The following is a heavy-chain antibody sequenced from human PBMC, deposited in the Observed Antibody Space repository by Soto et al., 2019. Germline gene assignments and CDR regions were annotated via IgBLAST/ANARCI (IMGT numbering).Heavy chain of an antibody. Sequence: GGSLRLSCAASGFTFSSYGMHWARQAPGKGLEWVAVIWYDGSNKYYADSVKGRFTISRDNSKNTLYLQMNSLRAEDTAVYYCARDSATNHGMDVWGQGTTVTVSS. D-gene: IGHD2-15*01. CDR1: GFTFSSYG. J-gene: IGHJ6*02. CDR3: ARDSATNHGMDV. CDR2: IWYDGSNK. V-gene: IGHV3-33*01.